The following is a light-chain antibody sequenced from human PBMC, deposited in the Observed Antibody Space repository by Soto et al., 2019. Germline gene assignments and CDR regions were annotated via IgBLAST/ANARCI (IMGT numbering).Light chain of an antibody. Sequence: DIQMTQSPSTLSASVGDRVTITCRASQSISSWLAWYQQKPGKAPKLLIYDASSLESGVPSRFSGSGSGTEFPLTFSSLQPDDFATYYCKQYNSYWTFGHGTKGDIK. J-gene: IGKJ1*01. CDR1: QSISSW. CDR3: KQYNSYWT. CDR2: DAS. V-gene: IGKV1-5*01.